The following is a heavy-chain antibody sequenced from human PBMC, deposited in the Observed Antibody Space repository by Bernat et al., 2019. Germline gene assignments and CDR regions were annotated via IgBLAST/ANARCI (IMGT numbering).Heavy chain of an antibody. CDR2: LMQDESEK. D-gene: IGHD3-10*01. V-gene: IGHV3-7*01. CDR1: GFTFGTYG. Sequence: EVQLVESGGGSVQPGGSLRLSCAASGFTFGTYGMSWVRQAPGTGLEWVASLMQDESEKYYVDSVTGRFTISRDNAKNSLFLQMTSLRAEDTAVYYCSRDLYGSGDYWGQGALVTVSS. J-gene: IGHJ4*02. CDR3: SRDLYGSGDY.